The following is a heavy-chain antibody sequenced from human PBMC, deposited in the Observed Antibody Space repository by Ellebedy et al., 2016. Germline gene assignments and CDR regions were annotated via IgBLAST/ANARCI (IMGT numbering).Heavy chain of an antibody. V-gene: IGHV1-2*02. D-gene: IGHD6-19*01. Sequence: ASVTVSCXASGYTFTGYYMHWVRQAPGQGLEWMGWINPNSGGTNYAQKVQGRVTMTRDTSISTAYMELSRLRSDDAAVYYCARGSYSSGWYKLDYWGQGTLVTVSS. CDR1: GYTFTGYY. CDR2: INPNSGGT. CDR3: ARGSYSSGWYKLDY. J-gene: IGHJ4*02.